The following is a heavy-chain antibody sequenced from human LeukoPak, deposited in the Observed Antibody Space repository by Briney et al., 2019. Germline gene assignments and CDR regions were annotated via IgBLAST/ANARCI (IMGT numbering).Heavy chain of an antibody. CDR2: IYYSGST. D-gene: IGHD3-3*01. V-gene: IGHV4-39*01. Sequence: SETLSLTCTVSGGSISSYYWGWIRQPPGEGLEWIGSIYYSGSTYYNPSLKSRVTISVDTSKNQFSLKLSSVTAADTAVYYCARCITIFGVVIIAYFDYWGQGTLVTVSS. CDR1: GGSISSYY. J-gene: IGHJ4*02. CDR3: ARCITIFGVVIIAYFDY.